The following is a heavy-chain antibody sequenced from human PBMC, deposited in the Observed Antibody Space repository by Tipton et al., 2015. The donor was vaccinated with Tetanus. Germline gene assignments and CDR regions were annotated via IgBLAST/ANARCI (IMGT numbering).Heavy chain of an antibody. D-gene: IGHD6-19*01. CDR1: GFTFSSYS. CDR2: ISSSSSTI. V-gene: IGHV3-48*02. Sequence: GSLRLSCAASGFTFSSYSMNWVRQAPGKGLEWVSYISSSSSTIYYADSVKGRFTISRDNAKNSLYLQMNSLRDEDTAVYYCAVFAVAGTYPRVWGQGTLVTVSS. J-gene: IGHJ4*02. CDR3: AVFAVAGTYPRV.